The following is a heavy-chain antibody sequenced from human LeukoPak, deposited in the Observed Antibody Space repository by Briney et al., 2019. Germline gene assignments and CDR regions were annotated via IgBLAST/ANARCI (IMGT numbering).Heavy chain of an antibody. D-gene: IGHD3-16*01. CDR1: GFIFTNAW. V-gene: IGHV3-15*01. J-gene: IGHJ3*02. CDR2: IKSKVDGETA. CDR3: ATGGYAFDI. Sequence: PGGSLRLSCAGSGFIFTNAWMNWVRQAPGKGLEWVGRIKSKVDGETADYAAPVKGKFIISRDDSRNTVYLQMSSLEPEDTAVYHCATGGYAFDIWGQGTMVTVSS.